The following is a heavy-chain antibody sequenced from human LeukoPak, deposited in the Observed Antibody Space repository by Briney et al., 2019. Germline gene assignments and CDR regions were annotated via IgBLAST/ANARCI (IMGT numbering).Heavy chain of an antibody. J-gene: IGHJ4*02. CDR2: IYSGGST. D-gene: IGHD3-22*01. V-gene: IGHV3-53*01. CDR1: VFTLTRNY. CDR3: ARSDYDSSGYPYDY. Sequence: GCLRLSRASSVFTLTRNYIRCVPEAPGRGLEGVSVIYSGGSTYYADSVKGRFTISRDNSKNTLYLQMNSLRAEDTAVYYCARSDYDSSGYPYDYWGQGTLVTVSS.